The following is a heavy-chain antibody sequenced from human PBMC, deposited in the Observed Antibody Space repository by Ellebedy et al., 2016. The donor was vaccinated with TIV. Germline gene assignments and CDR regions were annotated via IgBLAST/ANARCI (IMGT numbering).Heavy chain of an antibody. CDR2: IIPIVGT. J-gene: IGHJ3*02. Sequence: SVKVSCXASGGTFSNSAISWVRQAPGQGLEWMGRIIPIVGTNYAQKFQGRVTITADKSTTTAYMELNSLRSEDTAVYYCARRLDLGHRSGYYRGDVFDIWGQGTMVTVSS. CDR3: ARRLDLGHRSGYYRGDVFDI. CDR1: GGTFSNSA. V-gene: IGHV1-69*04. D-gene: IGHD3-3*01.